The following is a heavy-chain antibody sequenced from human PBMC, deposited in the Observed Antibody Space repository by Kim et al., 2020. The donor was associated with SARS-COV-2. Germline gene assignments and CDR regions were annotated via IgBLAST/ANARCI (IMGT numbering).Heavy chain of an antibody. CDR3: ARIGHYDAFDI. D-gene: IGHD2-8*01. CDR2: T. J-gene: IGHJ3*02. Sequence: TNYAQKFQGRVTMTRDTSISTAYMELSRLRSDDTAVYYCARIGHYDAFDIWGQGTMVTVSS. V-gene: IGHV1-2*02.